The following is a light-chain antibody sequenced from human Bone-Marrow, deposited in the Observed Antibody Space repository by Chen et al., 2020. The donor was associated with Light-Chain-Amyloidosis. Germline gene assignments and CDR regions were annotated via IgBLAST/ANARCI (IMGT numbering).Light chain of an antibody. CDR3: EQYNKWPRT. V-gene: IGKV3-15*01. CDR1: QSVSSN. J-gene: IGKJ1*01. Sequence: EIVMTQPPATRSVSPGERATLTCRASQSVSSNLAWYQQKPGQAPWLLIYGASNRATGIPASFGGSASGTEFTLTLSSLQSEDFASYYCEQYNKWPRTFGQRTKVEIE. CDR2: GAS.